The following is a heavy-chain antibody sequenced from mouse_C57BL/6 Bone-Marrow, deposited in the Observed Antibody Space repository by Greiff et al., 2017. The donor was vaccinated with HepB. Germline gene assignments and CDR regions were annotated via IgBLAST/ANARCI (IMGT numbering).Heavy chain of an antibody. CDR1: GYTFTSYT. D-gene: IGHD1-1*01. J-gene: IGHJ1*03. CDR3: AKNYYGSSYDWYFDV. CDR2: INPSSGYT. Sequence: VKLMESGAELARPGASVKMSCKASGYTFTSYTMHWVNQRPGQGLEWIGYINPSSGYTKYNQKFKDKATLTADKSSSTAYMQLSSLTSEDSAVYYCAKNYYGSSYDWYFDVWGTGTTVTVSS. V-gene: IGHV1-4*01.